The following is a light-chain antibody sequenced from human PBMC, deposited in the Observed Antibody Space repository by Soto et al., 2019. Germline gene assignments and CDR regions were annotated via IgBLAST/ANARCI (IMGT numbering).Light chain of an antibody. Sequence: QSALTQPPSASGSPGQSVTISCTGTSSDVGGYNYVSWYQQHPGKAPKLMIYDVSKRPSGVPDRFSGSKSGNTASLTVSGLQAEDEADYYCSSYAGCNIPSVFGTGTKLTVL. CDR1: SSDVGGYNY. J-gene: IGLJ1*01. V-gene: IGLV2-8*01. CDR2: DVS. CDR3: SSYAGCNIPSV.